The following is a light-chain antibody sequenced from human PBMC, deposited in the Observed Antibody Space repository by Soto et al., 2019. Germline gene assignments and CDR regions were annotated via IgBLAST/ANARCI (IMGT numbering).Light chain of an antibody. Sequence: EIVLTQSPATLSSSPGERVTLSCRASQTVNSRLAWYQHKPGQAPRLLIYHTSNRATGIPARFSGSGSGTDFTLTISSLEPEDFAVYYCHQRQSWPRTFGQGTKVDI. CDR1: QTVNSR. CDR2: HTS. J-gene: IGKJ1*01. V-gene: IGKV3-11*01. CDR3: HQRQSWPRT.